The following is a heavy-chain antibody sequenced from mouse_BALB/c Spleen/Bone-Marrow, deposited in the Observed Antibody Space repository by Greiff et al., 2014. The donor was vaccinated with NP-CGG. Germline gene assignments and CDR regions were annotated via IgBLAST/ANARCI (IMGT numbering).Heavy chain of an antibody. CDR3: AAYYRYLAWFAY. J-gene: IGHJ3*01. Sequence: EVQLQQFGAELVKPGASVKLSCTASVFNIKDTYMHWVKQRPEQGLEWIGRIDPANGNTKYDPKFQGKATITADTSSNTAYLQLSSLTSEDTAVYYGAAYYRYLAWFAYWGQGTLVTVSA. V-gene: IGHV14-3*02. CDR1: VFNIKDTY. CDR2: IDPANGNT. D-gene: IGHD2-14*01.